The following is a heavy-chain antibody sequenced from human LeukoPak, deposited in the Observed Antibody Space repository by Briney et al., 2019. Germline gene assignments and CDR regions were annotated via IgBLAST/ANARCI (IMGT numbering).Heavy chain of an antibody. V-gene: IGHV3-21*01. D-gene: IGHD2-2*01. Sequence: GGSLRLSCAASGFTFSSYSMNWVRQAPGKGLEWVSSISSSSSYIYYADSVKGRFTISRDNAKNSLYLQMNSLRAEDTAVHYCARVRLDVVVPAALDYWGQGTLVTVSS. CDR2: ISSSSSYI. J-gene: IGHJ4*02. CDR1: GFTFSSYS. CDR3: ARVRLDVVVPAALDY.